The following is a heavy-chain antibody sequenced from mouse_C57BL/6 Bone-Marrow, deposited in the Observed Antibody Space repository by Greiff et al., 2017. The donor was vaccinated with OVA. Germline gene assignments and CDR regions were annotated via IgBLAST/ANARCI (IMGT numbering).Heavy chain of an antibody. CDR1: GYTFTGYW. J-gene: IGHJ2*01. Sequence: QVQLQQSGAELMKPGASVKLSCKATGYTFTGYWIEWVKQRPGHGLEWIGEIFPGSGSTNYNEKFKGKATFTADTSSNTAYMQLRSLPTEDSAVYYCAKRLRLRTFDYWDQGTTLTVSS. D-gene: IGHD3-2*02. V-gene: IGHV1-9*01. CDR3: AKRLRLRTFDY. CDR2: IFPGSGST.